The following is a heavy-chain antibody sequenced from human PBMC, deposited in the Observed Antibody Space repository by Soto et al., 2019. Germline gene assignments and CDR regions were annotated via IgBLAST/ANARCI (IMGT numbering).Heavy chain of an antibody. CDR3: ARRQVGSRVNWFDP. V-gene: IGHV1-2*04. CDR2: INPNSGST. J-gene: IGHJ5*02. D-gene: IGHD2-2*01. CDR1: GYTFTGYS. Sequence: QVQLVQSGAEVKKPGASVKVSCKASGYTFTGYSMHWVRQAPGQGLEWMGWINPNSGSTKYAQKFQGWVTMTRDTSSSAADMELSRLRSAETAVHYCARRQVGSRVNWFDPWGQGTLVTVSS.